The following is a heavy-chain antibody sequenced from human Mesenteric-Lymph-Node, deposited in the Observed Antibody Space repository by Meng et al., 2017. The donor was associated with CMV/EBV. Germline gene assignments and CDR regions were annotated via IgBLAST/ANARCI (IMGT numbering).Heavy chain of an antibody. Sequence: GESLKISCKGSGYSFTSYWIGWVRQMPGKGLEWMGIIYPGDSDTRYSPSFQGQVTISVDKSISTAYLQWSSLKASDTAMYYCARFPRVGDYYDSSGYFDYWGQGTLVTVSS. CDR3: ARFPRVGDYYDSSGYFDY. V-gene: IGHV5-51*01. CDR1: GYSFTSYW. CDR2: IYPGDSDT. D-gene: IGHD3-22*01. J-gene: IGHJ4*02.